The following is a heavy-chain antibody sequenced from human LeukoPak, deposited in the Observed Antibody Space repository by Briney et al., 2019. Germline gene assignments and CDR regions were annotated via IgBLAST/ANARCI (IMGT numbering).Heavy chain of an antibody. V-gene: IGHV1-18*04. J-gene: IGHJ4*02. Sequence: GESLKISCKASGYSFTTHWIGWVRQAPGQGLEWMGWISAYNGNTNYAQKLQGRVTMTTDTSTSTAYMELRSLRSDDTAVYYCARDLLWFGESEGVDYWGQGTLVTVSS. CDR1: GYSFTTHW. CDR2: ISAYNGNT. D-gene: IGHD3-10*01. CDR3: ARDLLWFGESEGVDY.